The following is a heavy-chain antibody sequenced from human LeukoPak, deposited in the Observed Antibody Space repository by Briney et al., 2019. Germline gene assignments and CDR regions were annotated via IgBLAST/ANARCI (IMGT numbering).Heavy chain of an antibody. D-gene: IGHD1-26*01. Sequence: SETLSLTCAVYGGSFSGYYWSWIRQPPGKGLEWIGYIYYSGSTNYNPSLKSRVTISVDTSKNQFSLKLSSVTAADTAVYYCARGVEWEPRDWGQGTLVTVSS. V-gene: IGHV4-59*01. CDR2: IYYSGST. J-gene: IGHJ4*02. CDR1: GGSFSGYY. CDR3: ARGVEWEPRD.